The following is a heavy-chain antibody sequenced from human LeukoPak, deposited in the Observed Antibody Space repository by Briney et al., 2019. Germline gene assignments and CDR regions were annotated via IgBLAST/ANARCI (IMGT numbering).Heavy chain of an antibody. Sequence: SETLSLTCAVSGGSISSSNWWSWVGQPPGKGLEWIGEIYHSGSTNYNPSLKSRVTISVDKSKNQFSLKLSSVTAADTAVYYCARHTYYYGSGSYYNPHWYFDLWGRGTLVTVSS. V-gene: IGHV4-4*02. J-gene: IGHJ2*01. D-gene: IGHD3-10*01. CDR2: IYHSGST. CDR1: GGSISSSNW. CDR3: ARHTYYYGSGSYYNPHWYFDL.